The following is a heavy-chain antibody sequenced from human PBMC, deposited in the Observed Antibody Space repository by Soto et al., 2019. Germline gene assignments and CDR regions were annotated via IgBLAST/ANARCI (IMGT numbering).Heavy chain of an antibody. Sequence: GGSLRLSCAASGFTFSNAWMNWVRQAPGKGLEWVGRIKCKSDGGTTTYAAPVKGRFIISRDDSKDTLHLLINSLKTEDTAVYYCTTDHIGNHPPWYTGSRRLMAEFDYWGQGTLVTVSS. CDR3: TTDHIGNHPPWYTGSRRLMAEFDY. CDR1: GFTFSNAW. CDR2: IKCKSDGGTT. V-gene: IGHV3-15*07. J-gene: IGHJ4*02. D-gene: IGHD1-26*01.